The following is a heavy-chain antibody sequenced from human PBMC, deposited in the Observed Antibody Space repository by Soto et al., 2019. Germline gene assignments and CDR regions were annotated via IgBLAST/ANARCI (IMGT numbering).Heavy chain of an antibody. J-gene: IGHJ6*02. CDR3: ARGIKNYYGTDV. V-gene: IGHV3-74*01. CDR2: INSDGNRI. Sequence: PGGSLRLSCVAYGFSFSSYWMHWVRQAPGKGLVWVSRINSDGNRISYADSVKGRVTISRDNAENTVYLQMNSLRAEDTAVYYCARGIKNYYGTDVWGQGTPVTVSS. CDR1: GFSFSSYW.